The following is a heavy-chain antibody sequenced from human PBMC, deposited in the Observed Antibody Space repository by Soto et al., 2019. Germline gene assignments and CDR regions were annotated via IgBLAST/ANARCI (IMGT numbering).Heavy chain of an antibody. D-gene: IGHD5-12*01. J-gene: IGHJ1*01. Sequence: PGGSLGLSSSASGFTFEDFAMHWFRRVPGKGLEWVAGNRWNGEAVGYAASVKGRCTSSRDNAKKLLFLQMNSLRVDDTAVYYCVKDDHAESHGWLDTWGKGT. CDR1: GFTFEDFA. CDR3: VKDDHAESHGWLDT. CDR2: NRWNGEAV. V-gene: IGHV3-9*01.